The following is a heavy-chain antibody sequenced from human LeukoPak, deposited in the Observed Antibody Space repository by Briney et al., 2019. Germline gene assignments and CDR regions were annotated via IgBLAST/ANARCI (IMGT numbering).Heavy chain of an antibody. V-gene: IGHV4-34*01. CDR3: AREYSSSLGDWFDP. J-gene: IGHJ5*02. D-gene: IGHD6-13*01. CDR1: GESSSGND. Sequence: SETLSLTCAVYGESSSGNDWSWIRQPPGKGLEWIGEVNHSRGTNRGTTQYNPSLKSRVTISVDASKNQFSLRLNSVTAADTAVYYCAREYSSSLGDWFDPWGQGTLVTVSS. CDR2: VNHSRGT.